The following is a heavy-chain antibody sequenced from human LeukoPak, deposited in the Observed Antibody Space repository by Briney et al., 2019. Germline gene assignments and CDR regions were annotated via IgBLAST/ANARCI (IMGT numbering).Heavy chain of an antibody. D-gene: IGHD3-16*01. CDR3: ARGPQRYSFDY. Sequence: GGSLRLSCVASGFTVSSNYMSWVRQAPGKGLEWVSVIYSGGGTFYADSVKARFAISRDNSKNTLYLQLDSLRAEDTAVYYCARGPQRYSFDYWGQGTLVTVSS. CDR2: IYSGGGT. CDR1: GFTVSSNY. V-gene: IGHV3-66*01. J-gene: IGHJ4*02.